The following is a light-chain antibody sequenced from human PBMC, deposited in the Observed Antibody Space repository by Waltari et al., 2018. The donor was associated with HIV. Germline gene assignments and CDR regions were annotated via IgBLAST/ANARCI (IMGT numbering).Light chain of an antibody. Sequence: ENELTQSPGTLSLSPGERATISCRASRSVSSNYLTWYQQRPGQAPRLLLYAASTRATAVPDRFSGSGSGTDFTLTISRLEPEDFAVYYCQQYGTSPYTFGQGTKVEI. V-gene: IGKV3-20*01. CDR2: AAS. CDR1: RSVSSNY. J-gene: IGKJ2*01. CDR3: QQYGTSPYT.